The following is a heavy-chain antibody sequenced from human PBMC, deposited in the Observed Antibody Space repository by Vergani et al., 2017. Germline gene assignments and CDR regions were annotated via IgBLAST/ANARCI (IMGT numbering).Heavy chain of an antibody. Sequence: VQVVQSGGGVVQPGGSLRLSCAASGFTFSSYGMHWVRQAPGKGLEWVAFIRYDGSNKYYADSVKGRFTISRDNSKNTVYLQMNSLRAEDTAVYYCAKDPGEYSGSDGSFDHWGQGILVTASS. CDR3: AKDPGEYSGSDGSFDH. D-gene: IGHD1-26*01. J-gene: IGHJ4*02. CDR2: IRYDGSNK. CDR1: GFTFSSYG. V-gene: IGHV3-30*02.